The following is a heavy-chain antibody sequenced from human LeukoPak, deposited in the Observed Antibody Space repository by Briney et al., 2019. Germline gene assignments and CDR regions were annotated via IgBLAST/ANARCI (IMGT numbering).Heavy chain of an antibody. CDR2: INPSGGST. CDR1: GYTFTSYY. V-gene: IGHV1-46*01. J-gene: IGHJ4*02. CDR3: ARVVRDGYNLGY. D-gene: IGHD5-24*01. Sequence: ASVKVSCKASGYTFTSYYMHWVRQAPGQGLEWMGMINPSGGSTTFAQKFQGRVTMTRDTSTSTVYMELSSLRSEDTAVYYRARVVRDGYNLGYWGQGTLVTVSS.